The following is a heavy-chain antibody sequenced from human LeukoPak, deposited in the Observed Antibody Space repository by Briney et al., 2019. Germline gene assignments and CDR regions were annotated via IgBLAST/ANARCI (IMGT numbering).Heavy chain of an antibody. CDR1: GFTFSSYA. V-gene: IGHV3-23*01. D-gene: IGHD1-26*01. CDR2: ISGSGGST. J-gene: IGHJ4*02. Sequence: GGSLRLSCAASGFTFSSYAMSWVRQAPGKGLEWVSAISGSGGSTYYADSVKGRFTISRDNSKNTLYLQMNSLRAEDTAGYYCAKDLSLVGAECYFDYWGQGTLVTVSS. CDR3: AKDLSLVGAECYFDY.